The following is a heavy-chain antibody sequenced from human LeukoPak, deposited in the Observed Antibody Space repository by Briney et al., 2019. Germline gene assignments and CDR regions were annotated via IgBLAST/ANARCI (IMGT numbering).Heavy chain of an antibody. J-gene: IGHJ4*02. V-gene: IGHV1-3*01. CDR3: ARVLRYFDWLLGY. Sequence: KFQGRVTITRDTSASTAYMELSSLRSEDTAVYYCARVLRYFDWLLGYWGQGTLVTVSS. D-gene: IGHD3-9*01.